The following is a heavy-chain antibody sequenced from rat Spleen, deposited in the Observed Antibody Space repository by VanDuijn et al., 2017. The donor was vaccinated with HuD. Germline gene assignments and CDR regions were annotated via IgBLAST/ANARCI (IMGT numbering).Heavy chain of an antibody. CDR1: GYTFTSYF. CDR3: ARESDYYSGDYYVMDA. D-gene: IGHD1-1*01. Sequence: QVQLQQSGAELAKPGSSVKISCKASGYTFTSYFITWIKQTTGQGLEYIGYINTGSGGTTYNEKFKGKATLTVDKSSSTAFMQLSSLTPDDSAVYYCARESDYYSGDYYVMDAWGQGASVTVSS. CDR2: INTGSGGT. V-gene: IGHV1-43*01. J-gene: IGHJ4*01.